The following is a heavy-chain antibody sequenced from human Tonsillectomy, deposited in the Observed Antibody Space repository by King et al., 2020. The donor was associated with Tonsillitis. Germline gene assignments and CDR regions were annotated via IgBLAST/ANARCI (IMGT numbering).Heavy chain of an antibody. CDR1: GFTFSSYS. D-gene: IGHD2/OR15-2a*01. CDR2: ISRSSSTI. V-gene: IGHV3-48*01. Sequence: DVQLVESGGGLVQPGGSLRLSCAASGFTFSSYSMNWVRQAPGKGLEWVSYISRSSSTIYYADSGKGRFTISRDNAKNSMYLQMNSLRAEETAVYYCARSTFGMDVWGQGTTVTVSS. J-gene: IGHJ6*02. CDR3: ARSTFGMDV.